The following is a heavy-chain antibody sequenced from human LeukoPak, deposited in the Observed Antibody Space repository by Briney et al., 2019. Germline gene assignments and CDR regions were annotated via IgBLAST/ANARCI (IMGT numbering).Heavy chain of an antibody. CDR3: ARWDDSGYYSLDY. CDR1: GFTFSSYW. J-gene: IGHJ4*02. Sequence: GGSLRLSCAASGFTFSSYWMHWVRQAPGTGLVWVSRINGDGSSINYADSVKGRFTISRDNAKNTLYLQMNSLRAEDTAVYYCARWDDSGYYSLDYWGQGTLVTVSS. V-gene: IGHV3-74*01. D-gene: IGHD3-22*01. CDR2: INGDGSSI.